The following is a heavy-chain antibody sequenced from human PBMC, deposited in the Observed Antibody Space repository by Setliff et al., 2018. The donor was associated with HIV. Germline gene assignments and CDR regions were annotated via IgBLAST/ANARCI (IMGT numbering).Heavy chain of an antibody. CDR1: GYSISSGYY. J-gene: IGHJ4*02. V-gene: IGHV4-38-2*01. CDR2: IYHSGSA. CDR3: ARHPNTGWYYLDF. D-gene: IGHD6-19*01. Sequence: SETLSLTCAVSGYSISSGYYWGWIRQPPGKGLEWIGSIYHSGSAYDSPSLKSRVTISVDTSKNQFSLKLNSVTAADTAVYYCARHPNTGWYYLDFWGPGALVTVSS.